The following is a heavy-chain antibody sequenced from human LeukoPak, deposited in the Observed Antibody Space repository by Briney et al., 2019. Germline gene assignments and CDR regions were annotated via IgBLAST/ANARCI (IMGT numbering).Heavy chain of an antibody. V-gene: IGHV1-8*03. CDR3: ARLGELSSDDY. CDR1: GYTFTSYD. D-gene: IGHD3-16*02. Sequence: ASVKVSCKASGYTFTSYDINWVRQAAGQGPEWMGWMNPNSGHTGYAQKFRGRVSTTRNTAISTAYMELSSLISEDTAVYYCARLGELSSDDYWGQGTLVTVSS. J-gene: IGHJ4*02. CDR2: MNPNSGHT.